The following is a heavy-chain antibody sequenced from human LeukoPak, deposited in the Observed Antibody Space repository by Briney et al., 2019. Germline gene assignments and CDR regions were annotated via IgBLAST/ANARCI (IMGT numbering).Heavy chain of an antibody. V-gene: IGHV3-30*18. J-gene: IGHJ3*02. CDR1: GFTFSSYG. Sequence: GRSLRLSCAASGFTFSSYGMHWVRQAPGKGLEWVAVISYDGSNKYYADSVKGRFTISRDNPKNTLYLQMNSLRAEDTAVYYCAKDLLMNDYGDPLGAFDIWGQGTMVTVSS. CDR3: AKDLLMNDYGDPLGAFDI. D-gene: IGHD4-17*01. CDR2: ISYDGSNK.